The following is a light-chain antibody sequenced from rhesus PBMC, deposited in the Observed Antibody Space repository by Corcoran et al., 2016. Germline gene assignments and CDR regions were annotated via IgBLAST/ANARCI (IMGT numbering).Light chain of an antibody. CDR2: GAS. CDR3: QKYSNSPYS. Sequence: QVILTQSPATLSLSRGERATLSCRASQSVGSSLAWYQQKPGQAPGPRRYGASSRATGIPDRFSGSGSWTDITLTICSLEPEDFAVYYCQKYSNSPYSFGQGTKVEIK. J-gene: IGKJ2*01. V-gene: IGKV3-53*01. CDR1: QSVGSS.